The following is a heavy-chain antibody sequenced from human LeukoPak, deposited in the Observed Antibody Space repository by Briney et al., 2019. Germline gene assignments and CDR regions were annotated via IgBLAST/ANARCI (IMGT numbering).Heavy chain of an antibody. CDR2: IIPIFGTA. V-gene: IGHV1-69*13. D-gene: IGHD4-11*01. J-gene: IGHJ6*03. CDR1: GGTFSSYA. CDR3: ASRKYYSLHYYYYMDV. Sequence: SVKVSCKASGGTFSSYAISWVRQAPGQGLEWMGGIIPIFGTANYAQKFQGRVTITAEESTSTAYMELSSLRSEDTAVYYCASRKYYSLHYYYYMDVWGKGTTVTVSS.